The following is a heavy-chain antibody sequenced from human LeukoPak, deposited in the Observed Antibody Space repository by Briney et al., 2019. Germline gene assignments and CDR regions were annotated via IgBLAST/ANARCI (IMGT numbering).Heavy chain of an antibody. D-gene: IGHD7-27*01. J-gene: IGHJ3*02. CDR1: GFTFSSYE. CDR3: ASPWGFAVAFDI. Sequence: GGSLRLSCAASGFTFSSYEMNWVRQAPGKGLEWVSYISSSGSTIYYADSVKGRFTISRDNAKNSLYPQMNSLRAEDTAVYYCASPWGFAVAFDIWGQGTMVTVSS. V-gene: IGHV3-48*03. CDR2: ISSSGSTI.